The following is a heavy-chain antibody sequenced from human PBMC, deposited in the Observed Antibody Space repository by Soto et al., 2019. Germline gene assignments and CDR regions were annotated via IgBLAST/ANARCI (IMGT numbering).Heavy chain of an antibody. CDR3: AHLIAYCGGDWYSAFDY. V-gene: IGHV2-5*02. D-gene: IGHD2-21*01. J-gene: IGHJ4*02. CDR1: GFSLSTSGVG. Sequence: QITLKESGPTLVNPTQTLTLTCTFSGFSLSTSGVGVGWIRQPPGKALEWLALSYWDDDKRYSPSPKSRLTISKDTSKNHVVLTMTNMDPVDTATYYAAHLIAYCGGDWYSAFDYWGQGTLVTVSS. CDR2: SYWDDDK.